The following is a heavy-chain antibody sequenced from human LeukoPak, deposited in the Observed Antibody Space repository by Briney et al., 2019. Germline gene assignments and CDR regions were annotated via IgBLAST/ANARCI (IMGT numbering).Heavy chain of an antibody. J-gene: IGHJ4*01. D-gene: IGHD1-1*01. V-gene: IGHV4-61*02. Sequence: PSQTLSLSCTVSGASINSGSYYWNWIRQPAGKGLEWIGRIYTSGSTEYNSSLKSRVIISIDTSKNQFSLKLSSVTAADTAVYYCARHMGLGYTYFYPYFDYWGQGTLVTVSS. CDR1: GASINSGSYY. CDR3: ARHMGLGYTYFYPYFDY. CDR2: IYTSGST.